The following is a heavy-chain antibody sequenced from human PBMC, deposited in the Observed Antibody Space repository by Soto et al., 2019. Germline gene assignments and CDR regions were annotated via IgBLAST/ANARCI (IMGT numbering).Heavy chain of an antibody. CDR3: NRGSEYDFWSGYL. J-gene: IGHJ4*02. Sequence: QARLMQSGADVRKPGSSVKVSCKVTGGTSTRYAINWVRQAPGQGLEWMGGIVPMFGTSKYAQKFQGRVTITADTSTNKAYMELRSLRSEDTAVYYCNRGSEYDFWSGYLWGQGTLVSVSS. CDR2: IVPMFGTS. CDR1: GGTSTRYA. D-gene: IGHD3-3*01. V-gene: IGHV1-69*06.